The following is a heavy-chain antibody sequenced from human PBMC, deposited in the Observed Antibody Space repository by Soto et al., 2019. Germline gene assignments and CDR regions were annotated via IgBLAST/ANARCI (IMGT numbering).Heavy chain of an antibody. J-gene: IGHJ6*03. CDR3: AKDKREYYYYYMDV. V-gene: IGHV3-30*18. CDR1: GFTFSSYG. D-gene: IGHD1-26*01. CDR2: ISYDGSNK. Sequence: HPGGSLRLSCAASGFTFSSYGMHWVRQAPGKGLEWVAVISYDGSNKYYADSVKGRFTISRDNSKNTLYLQMNSLRAEDTAVYYCAKDKREYYYYYMDVWGKGTTVTVSS.